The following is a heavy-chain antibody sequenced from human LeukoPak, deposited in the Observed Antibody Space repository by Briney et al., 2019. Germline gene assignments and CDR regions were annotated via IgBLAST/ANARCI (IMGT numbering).Heavy chain of an antibody. CDR2: IHTSGIT. D-gene: IGHD3-3*01. J-gene: IGHJ6*03. CDR3: ARGATVLEWLSPIYSYMDF. CDR1: GGSFSHYY. V-gene: IGHV4-34*01. Sequence: PSETLSLTCAIYGGSFSHYYWSWIRQSPGKGLEWVGEIHTSGITSFNPSLKSRVTISVDTSKNQFSLRLSSVTAADTATYYCARGATVLEWLSPIYSYMDFWGKGITVTVSS.